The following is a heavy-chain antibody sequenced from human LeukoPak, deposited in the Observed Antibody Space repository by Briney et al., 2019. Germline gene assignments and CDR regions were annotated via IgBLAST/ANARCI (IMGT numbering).Heavy chain of an antibody. D-gene: IGHD3-3*01. CDR1: GGSISSGGDC. CDR2: VFYSGST. CDR3: ARATRGERDFWSAYLSNNWFDP. J-gene: IGHJ5*02. V-gene: IGHV4-61*08. Sequence: SETLSLTCTVAGGSISSGGDCWSWIRQPPGRGLERFGDVFYSGSTNYNPSLKSRVTISVDTSKSQFSLKLSSVTAADTAVYYCARATRGERDFWSAYLSNNWFDPRGQGTLVTVSS.